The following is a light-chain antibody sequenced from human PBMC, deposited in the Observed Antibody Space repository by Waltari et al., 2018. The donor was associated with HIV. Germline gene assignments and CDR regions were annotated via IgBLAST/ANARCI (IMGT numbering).Light chain of an antibody. Sequence: QSALTQPASVSGSPGQSITIPCTGTSSHIGATNYVAWYQQHPGKAPKLILYDVTKRPSAVSNRISGTKSGNTASRTIYGLQAEDEADYHCCSYAGSESSEVFGGGTKLTVL. CDR1: SSHIGATNY. CDR3: CSYAGSESSEV. J-gene: IGLJ2*01. V-gene: IGLV2-23*02. CDR2: DVT.